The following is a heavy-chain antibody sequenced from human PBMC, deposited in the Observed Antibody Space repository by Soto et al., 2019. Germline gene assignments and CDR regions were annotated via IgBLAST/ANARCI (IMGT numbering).Heavy chain of an antibody. D-gene: IGHD2-8*02. V-gene: IGHV5-51*01. Sequence: GESLKISFEGSGYKFATYWIAWVRQMPGRGPEWMGIIYPGKSKTIYSPSFQGLVTISADTSLNTAYLQWDSLRASDTAIYYCARGFTGSAGRFDPWGQGTVVTVSS. J-gene: IGHJ5*02. CDR1: GYKFATYW. CDR3: ARGFTGSAGRFDP. CDR2: IYPGKSKT.